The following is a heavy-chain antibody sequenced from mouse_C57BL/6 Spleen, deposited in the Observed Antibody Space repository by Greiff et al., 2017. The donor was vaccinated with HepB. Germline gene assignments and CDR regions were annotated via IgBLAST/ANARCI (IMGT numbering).Heavy chain of an antibody. CDR3: ARGGYYGAFDY. D-gene: IGHD1-2*01. CDR2: INPYNGGT. Sequence: EVQLQQSGPELVKPGASVKISCKASGYTFTDYYLNWVKQRHGKSLEWIGDINPYNGGTNYNQKFKSKVTLTVDKSSSKAYMELRRLTSEDSAVYYCARGGYYGAFDYWGQGTTLTVSS. J-gene: IGHJ2*01. CDR1: GYTFTDYY. V-gene: IGHV1-26*01.